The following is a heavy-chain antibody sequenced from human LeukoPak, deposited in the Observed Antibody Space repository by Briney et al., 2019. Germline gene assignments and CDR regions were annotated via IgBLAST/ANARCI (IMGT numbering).Heavy chain of an antibody. Sequence: SETLSLTCTVSGGSISSSSYYWGWIRQPPGKGLEWIGSIYHSGSTYYNPSLKSRVTISVDTSKNQFSLKLTSVTAADTAVYYCARVEGLGGRKIDYWGQGTLVTVSS. CDR3: ARVEGLGGRKIDY. J-gene: IGHJ4*02. CDR2: IYHSGST. V-gene: IGHV4-39*07. CDR1: GGSISSSSYY. D-gene: IGHD1-14*01.